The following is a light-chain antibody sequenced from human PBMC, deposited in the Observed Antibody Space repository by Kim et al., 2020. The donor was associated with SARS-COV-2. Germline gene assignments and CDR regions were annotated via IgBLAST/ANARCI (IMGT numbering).Light chain of an antibody. Sequence: SASVGARVTITCLASQGISNFLAWYQQKPGRAPKLLIYAASTLQSGVPSRFSGSGSGRAFTLTISSLEPEDFATYYCQHLNSYPYTFGQGTKLEIK. J-gene: IGKJ2*01. CDR2: AAS. V-gene: IGKV1-9*01. CDR1: QGISNF. CDR3: QHLNSYPYT.